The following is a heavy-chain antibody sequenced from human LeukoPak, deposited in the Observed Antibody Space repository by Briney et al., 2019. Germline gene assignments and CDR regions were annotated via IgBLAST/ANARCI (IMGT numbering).Heavy chain of an antibody. CDR2: IYTSGSI. J-gene: IGHJ4*02. CDR1: GGSISSDSYY. V-gene: IGHV4-61*02. Sequence: SETLSLTCTVSGGSISSDSYYWSWIRQPAGKGLEWIGRIYTSGSINYGPSLKSRVTISVDTSKNQFSLKLSSVTAADTAVYYCARCTITPYYFDYWGQGTLVTVSS. CDR3: ARCTITPYYFDY. D-gene: IGHD5-12*01.